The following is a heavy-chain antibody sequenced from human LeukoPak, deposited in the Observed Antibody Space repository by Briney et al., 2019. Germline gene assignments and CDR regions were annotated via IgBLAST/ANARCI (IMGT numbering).Heavy chain of an antibody. CDR2: IDSGGGST. V-gene: IGHV3-23*01. J-gene: IGHJ4*02. Sequence: GGSLRLSCAASGFTFSSYSMSWVRQAPGKGLEWVATIDSGGGSTHYADSVKGRFTISRDSSKNTLYLQMNSLRAEDTAVYYCARDVGPIHFDNWGQGTLVTVS. CDR1: GFTFSSYS. D-gene: IGHD1-26*01. CDR3: ARDVGPIHFDN.